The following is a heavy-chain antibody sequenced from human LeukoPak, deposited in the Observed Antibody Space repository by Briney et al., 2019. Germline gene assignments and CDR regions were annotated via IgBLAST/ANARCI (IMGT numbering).Heavy chain of an antibody. D-gene: IGHD3-10*01. CDR2: ISGDGSST. CDR1: GFTFDVYA. J-gene: IGHJ3*02. CDR3: ARPKMVRGVDEAFDI. V-gene: IGHV3-43*02. Sequence: GGSLRLSCAASGFTFDVYAIHWVRQAPEGGLERVSLISGDGSSTYYADSVKGRFTISRDNSKNSLYLQMNSLRTEDTALYYCARPKMVRGVDEAFDIWGQGRMVTVSS.